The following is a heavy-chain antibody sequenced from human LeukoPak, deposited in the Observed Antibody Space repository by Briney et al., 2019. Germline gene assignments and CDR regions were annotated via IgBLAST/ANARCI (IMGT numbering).Heavy chain of an antibody. D-gene: IGHD2-21*02. CDR2: TNWDGGRT. Sequence: GGSLRLSCAASGFTLSNAWMNWVRQAPGKGLEWVSGTNWDGGRTGYADSVKGRFTISRDNAKNSLYLQMNSLRVEDTAMYYCARDGLRRPPTPYCGGDCPLDYWGQGTLVSVSS. V-gene: IGHV3-20*04. CDR1: GFTLSNAW. CDR3: ARDGLRRPPTPYCGGDCPLDY. J-gene: IGHJ4*02.